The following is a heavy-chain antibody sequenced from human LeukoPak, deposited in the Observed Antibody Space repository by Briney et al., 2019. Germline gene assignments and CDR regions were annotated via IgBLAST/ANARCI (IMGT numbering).Heavy chain of an antibody. Sequence: ASVKVSCKASGYTFTSYDINWVRQATGQGLEWMGWLNPNSGNTGYAQKFQGRVIMTRNTSISTAYMELSSLRSEDTAVYYCARGYGSGSYYWPDSWFDPWGQGTLVTVSS. D-gene: IGHD3-10*01. V-gene: IGHV1-8*01. CDR2: LNPNSGNT. J-gene: IGHJ5*02. CDR3: ARGYGSGSYYWPDSWFDP. CDR1: GYTFTSYD.